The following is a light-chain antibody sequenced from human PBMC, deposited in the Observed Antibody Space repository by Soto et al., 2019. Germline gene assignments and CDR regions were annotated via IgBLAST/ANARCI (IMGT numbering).Light chain of an antibody. CDR1: QSVRTY. Sequence: DIQLTQSPSSLSASVGDRVTITCRASQSVRTYLNWYQHTPGTAPKVLIYAATSLQSGVPSRFSGRTSGTHFTLTISSLQTEDFATDYCQQSYSQPLTFGGGTRVEI. CDR3: QQSYSQPLT. J-gene: IGKJ4*01. CDR2: AAT. V-gene: IGKV1-39*01.